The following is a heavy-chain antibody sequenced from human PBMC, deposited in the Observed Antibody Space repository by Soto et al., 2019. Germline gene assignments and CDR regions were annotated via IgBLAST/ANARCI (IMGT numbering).Heavy chain of an antibody. V-gene: IGHV3-7*04. D-gene: IGHD1-26*01. CDR1: ESTVSRDW. J-gene: IGHJ4*02. CDR2: INQDGSEK. CDR3: SGGVGDAF. Sequence: EVHLVESGGGFVQTGGSLRLSCAIFESTVSRDWMNWVRQAPGKGLEWVAHINQDGSEKYYVDSVKGRFTISRDNATKSLYLQLTSLRPADTAMYYCSGGVGDAFWGQGTLVTVSS.